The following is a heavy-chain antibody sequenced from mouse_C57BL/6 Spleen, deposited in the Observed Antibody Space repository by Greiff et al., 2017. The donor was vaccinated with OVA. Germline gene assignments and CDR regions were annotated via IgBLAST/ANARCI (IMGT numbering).Heavy chain of an antibody. Sequence: QVQLQQSGAELVKPGASVKISCKASGYAFSSYWMNWVKQRPGKGLEWIGQIYPGDGDTNYNGKFKGKATLTADKSSSTAYMQLSSLTSEDSAVYFCARRLYGSSYGYAMDYWGQGTSVTVSS. D-gene: IGHD1-1*01. CDR3: ARRLYGSSYGYAMDY. V-gene: IGHV1-80*01. CDR2: IYPGDGDT. CDR1: GYAFSSYW. J-gene: IGHJ4*01.